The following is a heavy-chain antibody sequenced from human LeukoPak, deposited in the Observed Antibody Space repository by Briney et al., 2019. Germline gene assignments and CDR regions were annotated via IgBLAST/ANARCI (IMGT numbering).Heavy chain of an antibody. V-gene: IGHV4-34*01. CDR1: YGALTGYY. Sequence: SETLSLTCGVEYGALTGYYWTWIRQPPGKGLEWIGEIHHSGYSNYNASPNSRVTISLDTSKNQFSLKLTSMTAADTAMYCCARGGGLRRSWLDLWGQGNLVTVSS. D-gene: IGHD3-10*01. CDR2: IHHSGYS. CDR3: ARGGGLRRSWLDL. J-gene: IGHJ5*02.